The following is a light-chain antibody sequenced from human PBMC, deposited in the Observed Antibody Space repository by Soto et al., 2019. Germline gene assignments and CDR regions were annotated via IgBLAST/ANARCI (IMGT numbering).Light chain of an antibody. Sequence: ERVMTQSPATLSVSPGERATLSCWASESVSSHLAWYQQKPGLAPRLLIFGASTRATGVPARFIGSGSGTEFTLTISSRQSEDFAIYYCQHYNNWPHTFGQGTKLEIK. V-gene: IGKV3-15*01. CDR2: GAS. J-gene: IGKJ2*01. CDR3: QHYNNWPHT. CDR1: ESVSSH.